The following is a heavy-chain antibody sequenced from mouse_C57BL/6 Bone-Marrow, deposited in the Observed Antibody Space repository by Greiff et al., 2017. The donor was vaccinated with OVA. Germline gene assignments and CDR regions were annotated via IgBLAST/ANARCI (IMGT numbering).Heavy chain of an antibody. Sequence: VQVVESGPELVKPGASVKISCKASGYAFSSSWMNWVKQRPGKGLEWIGRIYPGDGDTNYNGKFKGKATLTADKSSSTAYLQLSSRTSEDSAVYFCARHEDGYYASYFDYWGQGTTLTVSS. D-gene: IGHD2-3*01. CDR3: ARHEDGYYASYFDY. CDR2: IYPGDGDT. CDR1: GYAFSSSW. V-gene: IGHV1-82*01. J-gene: IGHJ2*01.